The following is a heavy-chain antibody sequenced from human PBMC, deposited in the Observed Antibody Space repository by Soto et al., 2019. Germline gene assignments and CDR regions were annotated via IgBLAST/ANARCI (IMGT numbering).Heavy chain of an antibody. Sequence: GESLKISCKGSGYSFAGYWITWVRQKPGKGLEWMGIIYPSDSQTYYSPSFRGHVTISVTKSITTVFLQWSSLRASDTAMYYCARQIYDSDTGPNFQYYFDSWGQGTPVTVSS. CDR1: GYSFAGYW. D-gene: IGHD3-22*01. CDR2: IYPSDSQT. CDR3: ARQIYDSDTGPNFQYYFDS. V-gene: IGHV5-10-1*01. J-gene: IGHJ4*02.